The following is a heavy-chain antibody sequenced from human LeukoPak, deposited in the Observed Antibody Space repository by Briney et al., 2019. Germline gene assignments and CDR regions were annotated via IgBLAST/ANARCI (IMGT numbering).Heavy chain of an antibody. CDR3: ARAFGGHDEWYYFDY. J-gene: IGHJ4*02. CDR2: INPSGGST. Sequence: GASVKVSCKASGYTFTSYYMHWVRQAPGQGLEWMGIINPSGGSTSYAQKFQGRVTMTRDTSTSTVYMELSSLRSEDTAVYYCARAFGGHDEWYYFDYWGQGTLVTVSS. D-gene: IGHD5-12*01. V-gene: IGHV1-46*01. CDR1: GYTFTSYY.